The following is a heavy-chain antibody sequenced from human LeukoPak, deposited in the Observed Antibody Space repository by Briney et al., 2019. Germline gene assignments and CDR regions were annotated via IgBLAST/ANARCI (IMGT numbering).Heavy chain of an antibody. CDR1: GFTFSSYE. CDR2: ISSTGNTI. CDR3: ARLSHSSSWSQDGY. Sequence: GGSLRLSCAASGFTFSSYEMNWVRQAPGKGLEWVSYISSTGNTIYYADSLKGRFTVSGDNAENSLYLQMNSLRAEDTAVYYCARLSHSSSWSQDGYWGQGTLVTVSS. V-gene: IGHV3-48*03. J-gene: IGHJ4*02. D-gene: IGHD6-13*01.